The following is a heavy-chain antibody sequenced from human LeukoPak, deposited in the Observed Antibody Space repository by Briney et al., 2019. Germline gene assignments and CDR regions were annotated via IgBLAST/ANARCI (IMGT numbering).Heavy chain of an antibody. V-gene: IGHV3-21*06. J-gene: IGHJ4*02. D-gene: IGHD1-14*01. CDR3: ARAGYYRFDY. CDR1: GFTFSSYS. Sequence: GGSLRLSCAASGFTFSSYSMNWVRQAPGKGLEWVSSISSSSTNIYYADSVKGRFTISRDNAKNTLYLEMNSLRADDTAVYYCARAGYYRFDYWGQGALVTVSS. CDR2: ISSSSTNI.